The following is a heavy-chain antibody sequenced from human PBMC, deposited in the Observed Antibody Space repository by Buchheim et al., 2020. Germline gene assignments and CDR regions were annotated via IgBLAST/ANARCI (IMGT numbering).Heavy chain of an antibody. J-gene: IGHJ4*02. CDR3: VKSPFDF. CDR2: MSDDGSER. V-gene: IGHV3-7*01. Sequence: EVQLVESGGALVQPGGSLRLSCAASGFTFTCCWMTWVRQAPGKGLEWVATMSDDGSERHYVDSVKGRFTISRDNAKNSVYLQMNSRRADDTAVYYCVKSPFDFWGQGTL. CDR1: GFTFTCCW.